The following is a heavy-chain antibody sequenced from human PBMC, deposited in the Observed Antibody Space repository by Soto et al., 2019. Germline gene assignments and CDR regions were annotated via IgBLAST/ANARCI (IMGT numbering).Heavy chain of an antibody. CDR3: ARDCSGGSCYSGGSN. CDR1: GFSGSSNF. V-gene: IGHV3-53*01. CDR2: IYSGGNT. J-gene: IGHJ4*02. D-gene: IGHD2-15*01. Sequence: GSLRLSCAASGFSGSSNFMTWVRQAPGKGLEWVSVIYSGGNTDYADSVKGRFTISRDNPKNTLYLQMNSLRAEDTALYYCARDCSGGSCYSGGSNWGQGTQVTVSS.